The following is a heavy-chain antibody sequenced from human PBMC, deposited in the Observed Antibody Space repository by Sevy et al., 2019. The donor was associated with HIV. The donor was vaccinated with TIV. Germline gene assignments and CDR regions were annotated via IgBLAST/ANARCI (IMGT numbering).Heavy chain of an antibody. J-gene: IGHJ4*02. D-gene: IGHD3-16*02. CDR2: ISYDGSNK. Sequence: GGSLRLSCAASGFTFSSYAMHWVRQAPGKGLEWVAVISYDGSNKYYADSVKGRFTISRDNSKNTLYLQMNSRRAEDTAVYYWASWELSGYYFDYWGQGTLVTVSS. CDR3: ASWELSGYYFDY. V-gene: IGHV3-30-3*01. CDR1: GFTFSSYA.